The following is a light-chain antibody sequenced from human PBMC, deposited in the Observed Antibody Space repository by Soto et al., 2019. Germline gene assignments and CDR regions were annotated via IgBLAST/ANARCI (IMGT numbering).Light chain of an antibody. CDR2: RAS. CDR3: QQYKDYPVT. Sequence: DIRMTQSRSTLSASVGDIVTITWRASQSISAWLAWYQQKPGKVPKLLIYRASTLESGVPSRFSGSESGTEFTLTISSLQPDDFATYYCQQYKDYPVTFGQGTKVDIK. J-gene: IGKJ1*01. CDR1: QSISAW. V-gene: IGKV1-5*03.